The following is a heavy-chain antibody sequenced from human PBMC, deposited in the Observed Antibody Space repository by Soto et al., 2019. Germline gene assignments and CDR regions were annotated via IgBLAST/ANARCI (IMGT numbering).Heavy chain of an antibody. V-gene: IGHV3-48*04. D-gene: IGHD7-27*01. Sequence: GGSLRLSCAASGFTFSSYSMNWVRQAPGQGLEWVSYISSSSSTIYYADSVKGRFTISRDNAKNSLYLQMNSLRAEDTAVYYCARDTFSGDLQGHWGQGTLVTVSS. J-gene: IGHJ4*02. CDR2: ISSSSSTI. CDR3: ARDTFSGDLQGH. CDR1: GFTFSSYS.